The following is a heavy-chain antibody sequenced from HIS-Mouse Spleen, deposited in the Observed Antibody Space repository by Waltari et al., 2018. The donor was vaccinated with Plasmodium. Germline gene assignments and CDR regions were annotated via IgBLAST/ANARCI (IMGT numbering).Heavy chain of an antibody. Sequence: QVQLQQWGAGLLKPSETLSLTCAVYGGSFSGYYWSWVRQPPGKGLEWIGEINHSGSTNYNPSLKSGVTIAVDTAKNQFSLKLSSVTAADTAVYYCARLVVVASKDSYWGQGTLVTVSS. J-gene: IGHJ4*02. CDR2: INHSGST. CDR3: ARLVVVASKDSY. V-gene: IGHV4-34*01. D-gene: IGHD2-15*01. CDR1: GGSFSGYY.